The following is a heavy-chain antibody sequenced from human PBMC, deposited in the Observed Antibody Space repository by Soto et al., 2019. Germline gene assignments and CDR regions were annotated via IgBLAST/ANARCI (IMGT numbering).Heavy chain of an antibody. Sequence: GASVKVSCKASEGSFRDYVISWVRQGPGQGLDWMGGIIPSLGAAHYAQRFEGRVRITADGSTSTAFMEVTSLRSEDTAVYYFARGERAVANRVGMDVWGQGSSVTVSS. CDR2: IIPSLGAA. CDR1: EGSFRDYV. J-gene: IGHJ6*02. CDR3: ARGERAVANRVGMDV. V-gene: IGHV1-69*13. D-gene: IGHD6-19*01.